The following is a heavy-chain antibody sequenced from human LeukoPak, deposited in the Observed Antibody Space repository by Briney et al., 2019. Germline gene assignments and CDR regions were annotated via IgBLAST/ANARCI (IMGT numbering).Heavy chain of an antibody. V-gene: IGHV3-30*02. CDR2: IRYDGSNK. D-gene: IGHD3-22*01. Sequence: GGSLRLSCAASGFTFSSYGMHWVRQAPGKGLEWVAFIRYDGSNKYYADSVKGRFTISRDSSKNTLWLQMNSLGAEDTAVYYCAKPGGYYDSSGYFDYWGQGTLVTVSS. CDR3: AKPGGYYDSSGYFDY. J-gene: IGHJ4*02. CDR1: GFTFSSYG.